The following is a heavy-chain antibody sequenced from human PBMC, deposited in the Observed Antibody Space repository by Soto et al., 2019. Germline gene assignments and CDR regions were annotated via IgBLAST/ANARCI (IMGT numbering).Heavy chain of an antibody. CDR1: GFAFRSYG. J-gene: IGHJ4*02. D-gene: IGHD3-22*01. V-gene: IGHV3-30*03. CDR2: IKSDGVNK. Sequence: GSLRLSCAASGFAFRSYGMHWVRQAPGKGLEWVAVIKSDGVNKNYIDSVKGRFTISRDNAKNTLYLQMKALRAEDTAVYYCARYSYDSSGFFDHWGQGALVTVSS. CDR3: ARYSYDSSGFFDH.